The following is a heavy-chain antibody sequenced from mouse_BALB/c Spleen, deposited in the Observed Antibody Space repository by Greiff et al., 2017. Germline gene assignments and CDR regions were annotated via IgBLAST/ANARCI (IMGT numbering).Heavy chain of an antibody. CDR2: IDPSDSYT. CDR3: ARFEGYAMDY. Sequence: QVQLQQSGAELVKPGASVKMSCKASGYTFTSYWMHWVKQRPGQGLEWIGVIDPSDSYTSYNQKFKGKATLTVDKSSSTAYMQLSSLTSEDSAVYFCARFEGYAMDYWGQGTSVTVSS. V-gene: IGHV1-69*02. J-gene: IGHJ4*01. CDR1: GYTFTSYW.